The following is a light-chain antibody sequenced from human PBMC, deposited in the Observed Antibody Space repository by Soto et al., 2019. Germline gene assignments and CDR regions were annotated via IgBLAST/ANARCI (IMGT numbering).Light chain of an antibody. J-gene: IGKJ5*01. CDR3: QQYNNWS. Sequence: EIVMTQSPATLSMSPGERATLSCRASQSVRSNLAWYHQKPGQAPRLLIYGASTRATGIPARFSGSGSGTEFTLTISSLQSEDFPVYYCQQYNNWSFGQGTRLEIK. CDR2: GAS. CDR1: QSVRSN. V-gene: IGKV3D-15*01.